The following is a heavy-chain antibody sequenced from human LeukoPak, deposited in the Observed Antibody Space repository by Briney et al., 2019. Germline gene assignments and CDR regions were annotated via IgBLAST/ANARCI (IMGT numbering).Heavy chain of an antibody. Sequence: GGSLRLSCAASGFTFSSYGMHWVRQAPGKGLEWVAVIWYDGSNKYYADSVKGRFTISRDNSKNTLYLQMNSLRAEDTAEYYCARDGVFGVVKRVPIFDYWGQGTLVTVSS. CDR1: GFTFSSYG. J-gene: IGHJ4*02. D-gene: IGHD3-3*01. V-gene: IGHV3-33*01. CDR3: ARDGVFGVVKRVPIFDY. CDR2: IWYDGSNK.